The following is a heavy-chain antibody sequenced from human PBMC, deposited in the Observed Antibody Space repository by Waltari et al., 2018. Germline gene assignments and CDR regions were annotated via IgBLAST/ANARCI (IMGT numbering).Heavy chain of an antibody. CDR1: GFNFDDYA. J-gene: IGHJ4*02. V-gene: IGHV3-9*01. CDR2: ISWNSVNI. D-gene: IGHD1-26*01. Sequence: EVQLVESGGGLVQPGRSLRLSCAVSGFNFDDYAMHWVRQGPGKGLEWGSGISWNSVNIGYADSVKGRFTISRDNAKNSLYLQMNSLGPEDTALYYCAKGHSGSYGLKDWGQGTLVTVSS. CDR3: AKGHSGSYGLKD.